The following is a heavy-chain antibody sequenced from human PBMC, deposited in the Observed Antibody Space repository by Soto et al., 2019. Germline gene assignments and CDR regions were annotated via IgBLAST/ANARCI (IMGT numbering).Heavy chain of an antibody. CDR1: GGSVSRGSYY. Sequence: SETLSLTCTVSGGSVSRGSYYWSWLRQPPGKGLEWIGYIYYSGSTNYNPSLKSRVTISVDTSKNQFSLKLSSVTAADTAVYYCARWGGPAELLRYYYYGMDVWGQGTTVTVSS. CDR2: IYYSGST. J-gene: IGHJ6*02. V-gene: IGHV4-61*01. CDR3: ARWGGPAELLRYYYYGMDV. D-gene: IGHD1-26*01.